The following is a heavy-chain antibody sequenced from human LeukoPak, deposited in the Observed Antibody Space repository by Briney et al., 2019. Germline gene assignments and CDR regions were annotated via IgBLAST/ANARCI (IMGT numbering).Heavy chain of an antibody. CDR2: IYYSGST. CDR3: AREYGPIAVAVF. Sequence: PSETLSLTCTVSGGSISSSSYYWGWIRQPPGKGLEWIGSIYYSGSTYYNPSLKSRVTISVDTSKNQFFLKLSSVTAADTAVYYCAREYGPIAVAVFWGQGTLVTVSS. J-gene: IGHJ4*02. V-gene: IGHV4-39*07. CDR1: GGSISSSSYY. D-gene: IGHD6-19*01.